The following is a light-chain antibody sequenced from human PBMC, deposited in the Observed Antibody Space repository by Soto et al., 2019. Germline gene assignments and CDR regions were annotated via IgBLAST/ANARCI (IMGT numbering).Light chain of an antibody. CDR3: QQSFRTPST. V-gene: IGKV1-39*01. CDR2: AAS. Sequence: DIQMTQSPSSLSASVGDRVTITCRASQTINSYLNWYQHKPGKAPNLLVYAASTLQSGVPSRFSDSGSGTDFTLTISSLHPEDFATYYCQQSFRTPSTFGQGTKLEIK. J-gene: IGKJ2*01. CDR1: QTINSY.